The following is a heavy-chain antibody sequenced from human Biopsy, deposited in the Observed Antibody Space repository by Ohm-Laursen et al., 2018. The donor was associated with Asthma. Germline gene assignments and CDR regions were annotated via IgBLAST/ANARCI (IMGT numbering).Heavy chain of an antibody. CDR2: IYYSGST. Sequence: SETLSLTCTVSGGSVSSGSYYWSWIRQPPGKGLEWIGYIYYSGSTNHNPSLKSRVTISVDTSKNQFSLKLSSVTAADTAVYYCARVTRITIFGVGGIQDYWGQGTLVTVSS. J-gene: IGHJ4*02. CDR3: ARVTRITIFGVGGIQDY. CDR1: GGSVSSGSYY. V-gene: IGHV4-61*01. D-gene: IGHD3-3*01.